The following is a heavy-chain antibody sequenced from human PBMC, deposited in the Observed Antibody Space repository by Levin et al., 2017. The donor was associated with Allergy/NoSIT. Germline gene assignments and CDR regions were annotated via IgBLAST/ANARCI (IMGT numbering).Heavy chain of an antibody. CDR2: INHSGST. CDR3: ASNRGYIAAAGTGWFDP. Sequence: GSLRLSCAVYGGSFSGYYWSWIRQPPGKGLEWIGEINHSGSTNYNPSLKSRVTISVDTSKNQFSLKLSSVTAADTAVYYCASNRGYIAAAGTGWFDPWGQGTLVTVSS. CDR1: GGSFSGYY. D-gene: IGHD6-13*01. V-gene: IGHV4-34*01. J-gene: IGHJ5*02.